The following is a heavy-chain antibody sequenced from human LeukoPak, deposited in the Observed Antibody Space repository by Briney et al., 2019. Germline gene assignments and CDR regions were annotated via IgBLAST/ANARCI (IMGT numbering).Heavy chain of an antibody. CDR2: VIPIFSTA. J-gene: IGHJ4*02. V-gene: IGHV1-69*06. CDR1: GGTFSNYA. Sequence: GASVKVSCKASGGTFSNYAIGWVRQAPGQGLEWMGGVIPIFSTANYAQKFQGRVTITADKSTSTAYMELSSLRSEDTAVYYCATYTIFGVVIKLGGGYFDYWGQGTLVTVSS. D-gene: IGHD3-3*01. CDR3: ATYTIFGVVIKLGGGYFDY.